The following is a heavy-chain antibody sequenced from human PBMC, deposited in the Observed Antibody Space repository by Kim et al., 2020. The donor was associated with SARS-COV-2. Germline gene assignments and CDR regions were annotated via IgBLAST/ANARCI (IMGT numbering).Heavy chain of an antibody. J-gene: IGHJ1*01. Sequence: SVKGRFTISRDNSKNMLYLQMNSLRAEDTAVYFCARDYYVSRNFYSYFDNWGQGTLVTVSS. D-gene: IGHD3-10*01. CDR3: ARDYYVSRNFYSYFDN. V-gene: IGHV3-53*01.